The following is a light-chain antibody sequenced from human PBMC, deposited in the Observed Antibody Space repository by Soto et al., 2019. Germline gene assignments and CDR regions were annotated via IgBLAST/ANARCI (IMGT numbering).Light chain of an antibody. CDR3: LLYYAAAPV. J-gene: IGLJ3*02. V-gene: IGLV7-43*01. Sequence: QTVVTQEPSLTVSPGGTVTLTCASSTGAVTSGYYPRWFQQKPGQAPRALIYGTSNPHSWTPARFSGSLLGGKAALTLSGVPPEDEADYCCLLYYAAAPVFGGGTKLTVL. CDR2: GTS. CDR1: TGAVTSGYY.